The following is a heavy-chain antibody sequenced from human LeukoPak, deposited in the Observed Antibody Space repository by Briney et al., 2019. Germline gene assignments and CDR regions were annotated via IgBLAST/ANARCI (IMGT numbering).Heavy chain of an antibody. V-gene: IGHV3-21*01. CDR3: AGAVTYYYYMDV. Sequence: GGSLRLSCAASRFTFSDYSMNWVRQAPGKGLEWVSSISSSSSYIYAADSVKGRFTISRDNAKNSLYLQMNSLRADDTAVYYCAGAVTYYYYMDVWGKGTTVTISS. CDR2: ISSSSSYI. J-gene: IGHJ6*03. CDR1: RFTFSDYS. D-gene: IGHD3-16*02.